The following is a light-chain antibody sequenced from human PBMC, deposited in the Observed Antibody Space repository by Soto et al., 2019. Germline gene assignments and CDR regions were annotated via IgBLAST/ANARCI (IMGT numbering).Light chain of an antibody. J-gene: IGLJ2*01. CDR3: GTWYSSLSAVV. CDR2: DNN. V-gene: IGLV1-51*01. Sequence: QSVLTQPPSVSAAPGQKVTISCSGSSSNIGNNYVTWYQQFPGTAPKLLIYDNNKRPSGIPDRFSGSKSGTSATLGITGLQTGDEADYYCGTWYSSLSAVVFGGGTQLTVL. CDR1: SSNIGNNY.